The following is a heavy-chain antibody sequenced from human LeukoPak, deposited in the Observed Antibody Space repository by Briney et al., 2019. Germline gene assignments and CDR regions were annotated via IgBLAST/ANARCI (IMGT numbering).Heavy chain of an antibody. J-gene: IGHJ4*02. Sequence: ASVKASCKASGYTFTGYYMHWVRQAPGQGLEWMGWINPNSGGTNYAQKFQGRVTMTRDTSISTAYMELSRLRSDDTAVYYCARDTRYSSGWYYDYWGQGTLVTVSS. CDR2: INPNSGGT. V-gene: IGHV1-2*02. CDR1: GYTFTGYY. D-gene: IGHD6-19*01. CDR3: ARDTRYSSGWYYDY.